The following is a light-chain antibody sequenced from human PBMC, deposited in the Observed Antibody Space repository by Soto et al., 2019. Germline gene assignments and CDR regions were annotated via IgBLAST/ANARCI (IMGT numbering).Light chain of an antibody. CDR1: NSISTW. J-gene: IGKJ1*01. V-gene: IGKV1-5*01. CDR3: QQYNSYST. CDR2: VSS. Sequence: SAXVEXIXXXTCRASNSISTWLAWYQLKPFKPPNFLLYVSSNLQSGLPQRFDRRGSGTELTLNISSRQNDAFATYYLQQYNSYSTFGQATKVDI.